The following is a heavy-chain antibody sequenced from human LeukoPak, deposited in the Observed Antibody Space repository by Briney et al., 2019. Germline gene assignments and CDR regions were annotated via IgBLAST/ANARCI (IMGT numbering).Heavy chain of an antibody. Sequence: PGGSLRLSCAASGFTFSSYWMHWVRQAPGKGLEWFSSISSSSSYIYYADSVKGRFTISRDNAKNSLYLQMHSLRAEDTAVYYCARDVESYSSGHNMDVWGKGTTVTVSS. CDR3: ARDVESYSSGHNMDV. J-gene: IGHJ6*03. V-gene: IGHV3-21*01. CDR2: ISSSSSYI. CDR1: GFTFSSYW. D-gene: IGHD6-19*01.